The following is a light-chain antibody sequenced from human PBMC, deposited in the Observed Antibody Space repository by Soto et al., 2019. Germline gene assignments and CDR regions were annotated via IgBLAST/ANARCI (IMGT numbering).Light chain of an antibody. J-gene: IGLJ2*01. V-gene: IGLV2-14*01. CDR2: DVS. CDR3: SSYTSSSTLYVV. Sequence: QSVLTPPASVSGSPGPAITISCTGTSSDVGGYNYVSWYQQHPGKAPKLMIYDVSNRPSGVSNRFSGSKSGNTASLTISGLQADDEADYYCSSYTSSSTLYVVFGGGTKLTVL. CDR1: SSDVGGYNY.